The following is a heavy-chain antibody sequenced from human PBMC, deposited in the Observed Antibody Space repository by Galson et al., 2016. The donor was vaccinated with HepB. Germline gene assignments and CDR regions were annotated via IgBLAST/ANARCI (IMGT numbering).Heavy chain of an antibody. J-gene: IGHJ6*02. Sequence: PALVKPTQTLTLTCTFSGFSLSTSGVGVGWIRQPPGKALEWLALIYWNDDKRYSPSLKSRLIITKDTSKNQVVLTMTNMDPVDTATYYCARSVTAGAYYYYGMDVWGQGTTVTVSS. CDR3: ARSVTAGAYYYYGMDV. CDR2: IYWNDDK. V-gene: IGHV2-5*01. D-gene: IGHD6-13*01. CDR1: GFSLSTSGVG.